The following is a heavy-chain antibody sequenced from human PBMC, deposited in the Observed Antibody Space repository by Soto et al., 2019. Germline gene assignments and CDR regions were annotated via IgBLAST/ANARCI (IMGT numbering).Heavy chain of an antibody. CDR1: GFTFSSYA. CDR2: ISGSATNT. J-gene: IGHJ5*02. CDR3: AKLVWLREVGNWFDP. Sequence: EVQLLESGGGLVQPGGALRLSCAASGFTFSSYAMTWVRQAPGKGLQWVETISGSATNTYYADSVKGRFTISRANPKTPQYLQMNSLRAEDTAVYYCAKLVWLREVGNWFDPWGQGTLVTVSA. D-gene: IGHD3-10*01. V-gene: IGHV3-23*01.